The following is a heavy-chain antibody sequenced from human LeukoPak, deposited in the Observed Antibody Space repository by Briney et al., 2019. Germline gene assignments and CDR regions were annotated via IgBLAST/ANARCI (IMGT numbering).Heavy chain of an antibody. CDR1: GFTFSSYA. Sequence: GGSLRLSCAASGFTFSSYAMSWVRQAPGKRLEWVSAISGSGGSTYYADSVKGRFTISRDNSKDTFYLQMNSLRAEDTAVYYCARDEGPWGLDYWGQGTLVTVSS. CDR2: ISGSGGST. CDR3: ARDEGPWGLDY. J-gene: IGHJ4*02. D-gene: IGHD3-16*01. V-gene: IGHV3-23*01.